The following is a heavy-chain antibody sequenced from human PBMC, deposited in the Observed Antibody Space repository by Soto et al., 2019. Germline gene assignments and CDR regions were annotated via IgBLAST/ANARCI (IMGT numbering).Heavy chain of an antibody. CDR2: ISSSGSTI. CDR3: ARADTVGLGYYYYGMDV. D-gene: IGHD5-18*01. J-gene: IGHJ6*02. CDR1: GFTFSSYE. V-gene: IGHV3-48*03. Sequence: VGSLRLSCAASGFTFSSYEMNWVRQAPVKVLEWVSYISSSGSTIYYADSVKVRFTISRDNAKNSLYLQMNSLRAEDTAVYYCARADTVGLGYYYYGMDVWGQGTTVTVSS.